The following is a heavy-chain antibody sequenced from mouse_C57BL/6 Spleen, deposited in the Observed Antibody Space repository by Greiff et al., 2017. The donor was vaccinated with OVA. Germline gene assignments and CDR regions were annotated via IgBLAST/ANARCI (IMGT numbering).Heavy chain of an antibody. D-gene: IGHD2-12*01. Sequence: VQLQQPGAELVRPGSSVKLSCKASGYTFTSYWMAWVKQRPGQGLEWIGNIYPSDSETHYNHKFKNKATLTVDKSSSTAYMQLSSLTSEDSAVYYCARYEGVWYFDVWGTGTTGTVSS. CDR2: IYPSDSET. V-gene: IGHV1-61*01. CDR3: ARYEGVWYFDV. J-gene: IGHJ1*03. CDR1: GYTFTSYW.